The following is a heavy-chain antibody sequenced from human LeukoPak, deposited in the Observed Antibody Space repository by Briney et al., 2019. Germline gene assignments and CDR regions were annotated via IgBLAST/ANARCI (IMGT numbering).Heavy chain of an antibody. CDR1: GGSISSYY. CDR3: ARAGGYGDYWFDP. CDR2: IYNSGST. J-gene: IGHJ5*02. Sequence: PSETLSLTCTVSGGSISSYYWSWIRQPPGKGLEWIGYIYNSGSTNYNPSLKSRVTISVDTSKNKFSLNLSSVTAADTAVYYCARAGGYGDYWFDPWGQGALVTVSS. D-gene: IGHD4-17*01. V-gene: IGHV4-59*08.